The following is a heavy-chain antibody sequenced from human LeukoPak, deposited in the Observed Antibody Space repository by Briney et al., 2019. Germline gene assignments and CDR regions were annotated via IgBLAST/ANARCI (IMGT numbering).Heavy chain of an antibody. J-gene: IGHJ4*02. CDR3: AKYRDYVWGSYRHHRTYYFDY. CDR2: ISGCGDST. V-gene: IGHV3-23*01. CDR1: GFTFSGYD. D-gene: IGHD3-16*02. Sequence: GGTLTLSCAASGFTFSGYDMSWVRQPPGKGLEWVSVISGCGDSTYYADSVKGRFTISRDNSKNTLYLQMNSLRAEDTAVYYCAKYRDYVWGSYRHHRTYYFDYWGQGTLVTVSS.